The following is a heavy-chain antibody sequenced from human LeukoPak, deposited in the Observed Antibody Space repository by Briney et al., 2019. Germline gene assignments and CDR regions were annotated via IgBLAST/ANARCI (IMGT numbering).Heavy chain of an antibody. Sequence: SEPLTLTCTVSGASFSSGDQYWNWIPQSPGKGLEWIGSIHPSGTLYNNPSLESRVTISIDTSKNQFSLNLNSVTAADTAVYFCSRGLDSRRLGSWGQGTLVTVPS. CDR2: IHPSGTL. D-gene: IGHD3-22*01. V-gene: IGHV4-31*03. CDR1: GASFSSGDQY. CDR3: SRGLDSRRLGS. J-gene: IGHJ4*02.